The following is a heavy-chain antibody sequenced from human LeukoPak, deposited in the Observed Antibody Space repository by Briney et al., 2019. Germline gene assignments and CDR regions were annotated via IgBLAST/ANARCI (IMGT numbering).Heavy chain of an antibody. CDR1: GFTFSSYA. Sequence: GGSLRLSCTASGFTFSSYAMSWVRQAPGKGLEWVSAITDSGGSTYYADSVKGRFTISRDNSKNTLYLQINSLRAEDTAVYYCAKDDDWGRYKHWGQGTLVTVSS. CDR2: ITDSGGST. D-gene: IGHD3-16*01. V-gene: IGHV3-23*01. CDR3: AKDDDWGRYKH. J-gene: IGHJ1*01.